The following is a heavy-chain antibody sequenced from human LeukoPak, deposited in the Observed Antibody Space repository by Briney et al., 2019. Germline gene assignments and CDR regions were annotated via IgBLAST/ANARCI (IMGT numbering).Heavy chain of an antibody. Sequence: GASVKVSCKASGFTFTSSAMQWVRQARGQRLEWIGWIVVGSGNTNYAQKFQERVTITRDMSTSTAYMELSSLRSEDTAVYYCAAAITMVRGVLWFDPWGQGTLVTVSS. CDR1: GFTFTSSA. D-gene: IGHD3-10*01. V-gene: IGHV1-58*02. J-gene: IGHJ5*02. CDR3: AAAITMVRGVLWFDP. CDR2: IVVGSGNT.